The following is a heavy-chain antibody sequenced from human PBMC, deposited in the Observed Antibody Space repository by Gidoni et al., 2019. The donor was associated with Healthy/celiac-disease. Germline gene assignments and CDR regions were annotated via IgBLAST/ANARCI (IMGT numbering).Heavy chain of an antibody. V-gene: IGHV3-9*01. CDR1: GFTIDDYD. D-gene: IGHD2-15*01. Sequence: EVQLVESGGGLVQPGRSLRLSCAASGFTIDDYDMHWVRQAPGKGLEWVSGISWNSGSIGYADSVKGRFTISRDNAKNSLYLQMTSLRAEDTALYYCAKAGYCSGGSCYGYYYGMDVWGQGTTVTVSS. CDR2: ISWNSGSI. CDR3: AKAGYCSGGSCYGYYYGMDV. J-gene: IGHJ6*02.